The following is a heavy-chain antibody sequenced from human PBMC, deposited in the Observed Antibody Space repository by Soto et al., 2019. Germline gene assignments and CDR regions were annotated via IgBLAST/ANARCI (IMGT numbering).Heavy chain of an antibody. Sequence: QLQLQESGPGLVKPSETLSLTCTVSGGSISSSSYYWGWIRQPPGKGLEWIGSIYYSGSTYYNPSLKSRVTISVDTYKNQFSLQLSSVTAADTAVYYCASLADEVIAAAGPWFDPWGQGTLVTVSS. CDR3: ASLADEVIAAAGPWFDP. CDR2: IYYSGST. V-gene: IGHV4-39*01. J-gene: IGHJ5*02. CDR1: GGSISSSSYY. D-gene: IGHD6-13*01.